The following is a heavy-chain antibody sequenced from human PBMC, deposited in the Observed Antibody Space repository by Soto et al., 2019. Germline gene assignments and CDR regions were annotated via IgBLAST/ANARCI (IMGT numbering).Heavy chain of an antibody. D-gene: IGHD3-10*01. CDR1: GGSISSSNW. Sequence: PSETLSLTCAVSGGSISSSNWWSWVRQPPGKGLEWIGEIYHSGSTNYNPSLKSRVTISVDKSKNQFSLKLSSVTAADTAVYYCWVVAGSYYGSGSYYRHEGLYYFDYWGQGTLVTVSS. CDR2: IYHSGST. V-gene: IGHV4-4*02. J-gene: IGHJ4*02. CDR3: WVVAGSYYGSGSYYRHEGLYYFDY.